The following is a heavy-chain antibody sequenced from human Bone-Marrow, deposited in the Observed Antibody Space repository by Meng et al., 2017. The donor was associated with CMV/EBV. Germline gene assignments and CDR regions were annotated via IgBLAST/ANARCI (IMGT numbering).Heavy chain of an antibody. J-gene: IGHJ4*02. CDR2: MNPNSGNT. Sequence: ASVKVSCKASGYTFTSYGISWVRQAPGQGLEWMGWMNPNSGNTGYAQKFQGRVTITRNTSTSTAYMEPSSLRSEDTAVYYCARSLAGDGYNRWGQGTLVTVSS. CDR1: GYTFTSYG. CDR3: ARSLAGDGYNR. V-gene: IGHV1-8*03. D-gene: IGHD5-24*01.